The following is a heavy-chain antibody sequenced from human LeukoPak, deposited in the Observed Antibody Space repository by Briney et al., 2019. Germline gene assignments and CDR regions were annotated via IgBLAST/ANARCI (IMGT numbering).Heavy chain of an antibody. D-gene: IGHD3-10*01. Sequence: ASVKVSCKASGYTFTSYDINWVRQATGQGREWMGWMNPNSGNTGYAQKFQGRVTITRNTSISTAYMELSSLRSEDTAVYYCARAYYYGSGSPFDYWGQGTLVTVSS. V-gene: IGHV1-8*03. J-gene: IGHJ4*02. CDR1: GYTFTSYD. CDR2: MNPNSGNT. CDR3: ARAYYYGSGSPFDY.